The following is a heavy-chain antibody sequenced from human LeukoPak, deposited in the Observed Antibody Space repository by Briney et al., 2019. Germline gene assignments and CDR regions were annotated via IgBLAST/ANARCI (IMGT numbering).Heavy chain of an antibody. D-gene: IGHD3-10*01. Sequence: ASVKVSCKASGGTFSSYAISWVRQAPGQELEWMGGIIPIFGTANYAQKFQGRVTITADESTSTAYMELSSLRSEDTAVYYCARRITMVRGVTTDNWFDPWGQGALVTVSS. J-gene: IGHJ5*02. CDR3: ARRITMVRGVTTDNWFDP. V-gene: IGHV1-69*01. CDR1: GGTFSSYA. CDR2: IIPIFGTA.